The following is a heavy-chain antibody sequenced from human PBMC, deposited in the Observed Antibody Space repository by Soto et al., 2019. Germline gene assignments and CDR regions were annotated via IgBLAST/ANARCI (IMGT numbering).Heavy chain of an antibody. V-gene: IGHV3-23*01. Sequence: EVQLLESGGGLVQPGGSLRLSFAASGFTLSSYAMSWVRPAPGKGLEWVSAISGSGVSTYYADSVKGRFTISRDNSNTSLYRQMNSLRAEDTAVYYCAKVGYYHSSGYYPYGYFDLWGRGTLVTVSS. CDR1: GFTLSSYA. CDR2: ISGSGVST. J-gene: IGHJ2*01. CDR3: AKVGYYHSSGYYPYGYFDL. D-gene: IGHD3-22*01.